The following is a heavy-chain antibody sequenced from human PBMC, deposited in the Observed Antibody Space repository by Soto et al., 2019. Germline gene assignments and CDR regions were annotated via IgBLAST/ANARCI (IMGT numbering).Heavy chain of an antibody. CDR2: IYDSGTT. CDR1: GASISSYY. J-gene: IGHJ4*02. Sequence: SETLSLTCTVSGASISSYYWSWIRQPPGKGLEWIGYIYDSGTTNYNPSLESRVTMSVDTSRNQFSLRLSSVTAADTAMYFCAGPHISGYYVPFDYWGQGALVTVSS. D-gene: IGHD6-19*01. CDR3: AGPHISGYYVPFDY. V-gene: IGHV4-59*01.